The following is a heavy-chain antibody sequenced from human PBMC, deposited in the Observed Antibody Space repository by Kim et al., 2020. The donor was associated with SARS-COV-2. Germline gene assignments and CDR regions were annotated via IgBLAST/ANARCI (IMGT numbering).Heavy chain of an antibody. D-gene: IGHD3-10*01. CDR2: ISYDGSNK. J-gene: IGHJ6*02. CDR3: ARALAPGYYYGMDV. CDR1: GFTFSSYA. Sequence: GGSLRLSCAASGFTFSSYAMHWVRQAPGKGLEWVAVISYDGSNKYYADSVKGRFTISRDNSKNTLYLQMNSLRAEDTAVYYCARALAPGYYYGMDVWGQG. V-gene: IGHV3-30*04.